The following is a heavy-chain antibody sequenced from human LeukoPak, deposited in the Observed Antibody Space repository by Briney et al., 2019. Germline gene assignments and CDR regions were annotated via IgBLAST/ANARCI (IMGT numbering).Heavy chain of an antibody. V-gene: IGHV5-51*01. Sequence: GESLKISCQGSGYSFTSYWIGWVRQMPGKGLEWMGIIYPGDSDTRYSPSFQGQVTISADKSISTAYLQWSSLKASDTAMYYCARIRWDDSSGYYFDYWGQGTLVTVSS. CDR3: ARIRWDDSSGYYFDY. CDR2: IYPGDSDT. J-gene: IGHJ4*02. CDR1: GYSFTSYW. D-gene: IGHD3-22*01.